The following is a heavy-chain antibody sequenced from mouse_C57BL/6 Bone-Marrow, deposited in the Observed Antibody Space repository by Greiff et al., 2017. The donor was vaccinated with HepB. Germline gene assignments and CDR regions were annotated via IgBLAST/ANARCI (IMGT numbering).Heavy chain of an antibody. V-gene: IGHV5-16*01. J-gene: IGHJ1*03. CDR2: INYDGSST. CDR1: GFTFSDYY. CDR3: ARDPLITTVVAKDWYFDV. Sequence: EVKVVESEGGLVQPGSSMKLSCTASGFTFSDYYMAWVRQVPEKGLEWVANINYDGSSTYYLDSLKSRFIISRDNAKNILYLQMSSLKSEDTATYYCARDPLITTVVAKDWYFDVWGTGTTVTVSS. D-gene: IGHD1-1*01.